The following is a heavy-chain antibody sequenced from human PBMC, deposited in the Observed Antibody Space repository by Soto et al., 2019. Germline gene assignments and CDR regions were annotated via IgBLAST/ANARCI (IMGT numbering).Heavy chain of an antibody. D-gene: IGHD2-21*01. CDR2: IKSKTDGGTT. CDR1: GFPFSNAW. Sequence: GVFLTLSFAASGFPFSNAWMSWVRPAPGKGLEWVGRIKSKTDGGTTDYAAPVKGRFTISRDDSKNTLYLQMNSLKTEDTAVYYCTTDFLRGGDCYVCHYMDGWGKGTTVTVSS. V-gene: IGHV3-15*01. CDR3: TTDFLRGGDCYVCHYMDG. J-gene: IGHJ6*03.